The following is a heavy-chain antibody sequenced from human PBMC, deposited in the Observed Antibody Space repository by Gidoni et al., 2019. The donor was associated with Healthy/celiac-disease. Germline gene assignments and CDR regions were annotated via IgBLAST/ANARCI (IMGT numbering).Heavy chain of an antibody. CDR2: IYYSGST. V-gene: IGHV4-30-4*01. D-gene: IGHD3-3*01. J-gene: IGHJ4*02. Sequence: QVQLQESGPGLVKPSQTLSLTCTVSGGSISSGDYYWSWIRQPPGKGLEWIGYIYYSGSTYYNPSLKSRVTISVDTSKNQFSLKLSSVTAADTAVYYCARRLLRNRRDYDFWSGYYALDYWGQGTLVTVSS. CDR3: ARRLLRNRRDYDFWSGYYALDY. CDR1: GGSISSGDYY.